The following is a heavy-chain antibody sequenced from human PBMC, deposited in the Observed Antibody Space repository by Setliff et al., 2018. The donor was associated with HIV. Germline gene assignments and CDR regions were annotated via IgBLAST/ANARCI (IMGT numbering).Heavy chain of an antibody. Sequence: ASVKVSCKASGYAFNSYTLNWVRQATGRGLEWMGWINPNSDNTAYAQKFQARLTMTRNTSTGTVYMELSSLRSEDTAVYYCARIGRTPYYYYYMDVVGKGTTVTVSS. CDR1: GYAFNSYT. J-gene: IGHJ6*03. D-gene: IGHD2-15*01. CDR2: INPNSDNT. CDR3: ARIGRTPYYYYYMDV. V-gene: IGHV1-8*01.